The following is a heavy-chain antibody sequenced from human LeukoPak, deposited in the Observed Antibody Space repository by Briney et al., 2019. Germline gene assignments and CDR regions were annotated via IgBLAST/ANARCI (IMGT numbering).Heavy chain of an antibody. CDR2: ITSSGDTV. D-gene: IGHD2-8*01. Sequence: GGSLRLSCAASGFTLSNYAMNWVRQAPAKGLEWVSYITSSGDTVHYADSVKGRFTISRDNAKNSLSLQMNSLRAEDTATYYCARDSRPYCTNGICYTKNNWFDPWGPGTLVTVS. CDR1: GFTLSNYA. V-gene: IGHV3-48*03. J-gene: IGHJ5*02. CDR3: ARDSRPYCTNGICYTKNNWFDP.